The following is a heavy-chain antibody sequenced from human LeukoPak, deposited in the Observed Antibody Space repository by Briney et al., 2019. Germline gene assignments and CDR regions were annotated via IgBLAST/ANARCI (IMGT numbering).Heavy chain of an antibody. V-gene: IGHV3-43*01. CDR3: AKDSEGRWIAARPGGFDY. Sequence: PGGSLRLSCAASGFTFDDYGMTWVRQAPGKGLEWVSLISWDGGSTYYADSVKGRFTISRDNSKNSLYLQMNSLRTEDTALYYCAKDSEGRWIAARPGGFDYWGQGTLVTVSS. CDR2: ISWDGGST. J-gene: IGHJ4*02. CDR1: GFTFDDYG. D-gene: IGHD6-6*01.